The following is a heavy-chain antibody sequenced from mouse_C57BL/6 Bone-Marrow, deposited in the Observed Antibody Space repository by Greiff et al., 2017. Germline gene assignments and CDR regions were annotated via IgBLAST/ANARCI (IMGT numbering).Heavy chain of an antibody. CDR1: GFTFSNYW. CDR2: IRLKSDNYAT. Sequence: DVQLQESGGGLVQPGGSMKLSCVASGFTFSNYWMNWVRQSPEKGLEWVAQIRLKSDNYATHYAESVKGRFTISRDDSKSSVYLQMNNLRAEDTGIYYSVDYDYDGFAYWGQGTLVTVSA. D-gene: IGHD2-4*01. CDR3: VDYDYDGFAY. J-gene: IGHJ3*01. V-gene: IGHV6-3*01.